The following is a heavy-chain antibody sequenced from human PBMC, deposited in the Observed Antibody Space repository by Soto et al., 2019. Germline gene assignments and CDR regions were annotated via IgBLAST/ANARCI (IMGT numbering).Heavy chain of an antibody. J-gene: IGHJ4*02. Sequence: GGSLRLSCAASGFTFSDHYMDWVRQAPGKGLEWVGRTRNKANSYTTEYAASVKGRFTISRDDSKNSLYLQMNSLKTEDTAVYYCASASITGTVGTEGEYYFDYWGQGTLVTVSS. D-gene: IGHD1-7*01. CDR3: ASASITGTVGTEGEYYFDY. V-gene: IGHV3-72*01. CDR2: TRNKANSYTT. CDR1: GFTFSDHY.